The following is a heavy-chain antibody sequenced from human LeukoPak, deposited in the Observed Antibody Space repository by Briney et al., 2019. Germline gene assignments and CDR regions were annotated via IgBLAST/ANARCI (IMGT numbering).Heavy chain of an antibody. Sequence: SETLSLTCTVSGASISSYYWSWIRQPAGKGLEWLGRIYTSGSTNYNPSLKSRVTMSVETSKNQFSLKLSSVTAADTAVYYCARDQERGSGSYRDPSYFDYWGQGTLVTVSS. CDR2: IYTSGST. V-gene: IGHV4-4*07. J-gene: IGHJ4*02. CDR3: ARDQERGSGSYRDPSYFDY. D-gene: IGHD3-10*01. CDR1: GASISSYY.